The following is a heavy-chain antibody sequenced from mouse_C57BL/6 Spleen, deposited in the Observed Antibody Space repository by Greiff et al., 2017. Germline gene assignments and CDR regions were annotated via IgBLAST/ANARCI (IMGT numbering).Heavy chain of an antibody. CDR2: IYPGSGST. J-gene: IGHJ1*03. V-gene: IGHV1-55*01. CDR3: ARRGDFDTRWYFDV. Sequence: QVQLQQSGAELVKPGASVKMSCKASGYTFTSYWITWVKQRPGQGLEWIGDIYPGSGSTNYNEKFKSKATLTVDTSSSTAYMQLSSLTSEDSAVYYCARRGDFDTRWYFDVWGTGTTVTVSS. CDR1: GYTFTSYW.